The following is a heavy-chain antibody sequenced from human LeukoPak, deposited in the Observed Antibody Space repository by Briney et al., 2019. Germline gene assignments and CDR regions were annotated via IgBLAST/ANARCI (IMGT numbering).Heavy chain of an antibody. J-gene: IGHJ2*01. CDR3: ARGVARHWYFDL. V-gene: IGHV4-34*01. CDR1: GGSFSGYY. D-gene: IGHD2-15*01. Sequence: PSETLSLTCAVYGGSFSGYYWSWIRQPPGKGLEWIGEINHSGSTNCNPSLKSRVTISVDTSKNQFSLKLSSVTAADTAVYYCARGVARHWYFDLWGRGTPVTVSS. CDR2: INHSGST.